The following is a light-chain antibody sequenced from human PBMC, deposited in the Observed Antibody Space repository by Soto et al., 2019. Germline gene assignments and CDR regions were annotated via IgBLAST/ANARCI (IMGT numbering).Light chain of an antibody. Sequence: EVVLTQSPATLSVSPGERAALSCRASQSVGNSVAWYQQTPGQAPRLLIYSASTRATGIPARFSGSGSGTEFTLTISSLQSEDFAVYYCQQYDNWPPWTFGQGTKVEIK. J-gene: IGKJ1*01. CDR3: QQYDNWPPWT. CDR1: QSVGNS. V-gene: IGKV3-15*01. CDR2: SAS.